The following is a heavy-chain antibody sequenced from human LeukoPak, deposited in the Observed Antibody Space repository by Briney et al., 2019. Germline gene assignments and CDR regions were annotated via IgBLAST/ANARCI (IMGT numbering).Heavy chain of an antibody. V-gene: IGHV2-70*11. CDR3: ARMATGGYAYDY. D-gene: IGHD5-12*01. J-gene: IGHJ4*02. Sequence: SGPALVKPTQTLTLTCTFSGFSLSTRGVCVSWIRQPPGKALEWLARIDWDDDKYSSTSLKTRLTISKDTSKNQVVLTMTNMDPVDTATYYCARMATGGYAYDYWGQGTLVTVSS. CDR1: GFSLSTRGVC. CDR2: IDWDDDK.